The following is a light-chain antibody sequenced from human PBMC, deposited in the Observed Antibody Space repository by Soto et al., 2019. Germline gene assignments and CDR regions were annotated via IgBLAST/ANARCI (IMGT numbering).Light chain of an antibody. Sequence: DIVMTQSPATLSVSPGERATLSCRASQSVSTDLAWFQQKPGQAPRLLIYGASARATGIPARFSGSGSGADFTLTISSLQSEDFAVYYCQQYNNRWTFGQGTKVDIK. J-gene: IGKJ1*01. CDR3: QQYNNRWT. V-gene: IGKV3-15*01. CDR1: QSVSTD. CDR2: GAS.